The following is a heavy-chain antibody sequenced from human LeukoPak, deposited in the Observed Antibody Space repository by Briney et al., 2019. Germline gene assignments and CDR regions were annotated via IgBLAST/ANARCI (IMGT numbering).Heavy chain of an antibody. CDR2: IKEDGSEK. D-gene: IGHD2-15*01. CDR1: GFTFSTYW. Sequence: GGSLRLSCAASGFTFSTYWMDWVRQAPGKGLEWVANIKEDGSEKYYEDSVKGRFTISRDNAKNSLYLQMNSLRAEDTAVYYCARNVGWFRFDYWGQGTLVTVSS. CDR3: ARNVGWFRFDY. V-gene: IGHV3-7*03. J-gene: IGHJ4*02.